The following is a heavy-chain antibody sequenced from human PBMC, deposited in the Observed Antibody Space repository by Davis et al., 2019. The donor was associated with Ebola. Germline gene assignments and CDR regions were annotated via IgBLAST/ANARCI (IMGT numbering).Heavy chain of an antibody. J-gene: IGHJ4*02. Sequence: GESLKISCAASGFTFSNYAMSWVRQAPGKGLEWVSGISSGGGNIYYTDSVRGRFTISRDNSKNTLYLQMSGLTAEDTAAYFCAKGRYGGSYYERIDYWGQGTLVTVSS. CDR1: GFTFSNYA. V-gene: IGHV3-23*01. CDR3: AKGRYGGSYYERIDY. CDR2: ISSGGGNI. D-gene: IGHD1-26*01.